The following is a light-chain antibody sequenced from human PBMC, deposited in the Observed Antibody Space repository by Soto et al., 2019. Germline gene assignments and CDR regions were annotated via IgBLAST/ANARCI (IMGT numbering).Light chain of an antibody. CDR1: QSVAKSY. Sequence: EIVLTQSPGTLSLSPGERVTLSCRASQSVAKSYLAWYQQKPGQAPRLLIHTASSWATGIPDRFSGSGSGTDFTLTITRLEPEDFAVYYCQQHATSPLTFGQGTKVEIK. CDR2: TAS. J-gene: IGKJ2*01. CDR3: QQHATSPLT. V-gene: IGKV3-20*01.